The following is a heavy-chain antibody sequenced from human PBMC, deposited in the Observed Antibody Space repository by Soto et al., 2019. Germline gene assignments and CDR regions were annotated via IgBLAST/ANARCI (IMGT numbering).Heavy chain of an antibody. D-gene: IGHD6-6*01. J-gene: IGHJ4*02. CDR1: GFTFRRYA. CDR3: AKEMYSSSSFDY. V-gene: IGHV3-23*01. Sequence: EVQLLEFGGGLVQPGGSLRVSCAASGFTFRRYAMNWVRQAPGKGLEWVAAISGSGGSTYYADSVKGRFSISRDKSKNTLYLQMNSLRAEDTAVYFCAKEMYSSSSFDYWGKGTMVTVSS. CDR2: ISGSGGST.